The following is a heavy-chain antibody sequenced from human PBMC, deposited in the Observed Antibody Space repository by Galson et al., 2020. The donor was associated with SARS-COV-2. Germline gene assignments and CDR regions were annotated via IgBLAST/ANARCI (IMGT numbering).Heavy chain of an antibody. CDR1: GFSLSTSGMY. J-gene: IGHJ4*02. CDR3: ARMVGGYNSGWSFDY. D-gene: IGHD6-19*01. CDR2: LAWDNHK. Sequence: SGPTLVKPTQPLTLTCTFSGFSLSTSGMYVSWIRQPPGKALEWLARLAWDNHKYYSTSLRTRLTISKDTSKNQVVLTMTNMDPVDTATYYCARMVGGYNSGWSFDYWGQGTLVTVSS. V-gene: IGHV2-70*11.